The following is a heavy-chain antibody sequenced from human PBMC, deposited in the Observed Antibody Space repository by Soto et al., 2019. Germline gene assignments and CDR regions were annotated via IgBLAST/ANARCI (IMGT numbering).Heavy chain of an antibody. V-gene: IGHV1-3*01. Sequence: QVQLVQSGAGVKKPGASVKISCKASGYTFTTCDIHWVRQAPGQGPEWLGSINVGGDTKGYSQKLHGRFTITRDTSATTAYLELSSLESEDTAFYYCARHNVDEQFEYWGQGTMVTVSS. D-gene: IGHD1-1*01. CDR3: ARHNVDEQFEY. CDR2: INVGGDT. CDR1: GYTFTTCD. J-gene: IGHJ4*02.